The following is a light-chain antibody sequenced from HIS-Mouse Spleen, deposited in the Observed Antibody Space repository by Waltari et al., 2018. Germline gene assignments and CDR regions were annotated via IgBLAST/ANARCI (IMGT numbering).Light chain of an antibody. V-gene: IGKV4-1*01. CDR1: QSVLYSSNTKNY. CDR2: CGS. CDR3: QQYYRTLT. Sequence: IVMTQSPDYLAVSLGERATINCKSSQSVLYSSNTKNYLAWYQQKPGQPPKLLIYCGSTRESGVPSRFSVSGSGTDFTLTISSLQAQDVAVYYCQQYYRTLTFGGGTKVEI. J-gene: IGKJ4*01.